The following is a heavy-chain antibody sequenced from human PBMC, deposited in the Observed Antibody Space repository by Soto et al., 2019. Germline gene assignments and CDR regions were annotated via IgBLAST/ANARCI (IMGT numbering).Heavy chain of an antibody. J-gene: IGHJ3*01. CDR2: VIPTVDTT. CDR3: ATLAYFDPVPGYFFGDAFNV. CDR1: GSTFSNNA. D-gene: IGHD2-21*01. Sequence: QEQLVQSGAEIKKPGSSVKVSCSASGSTFSNNAISWVRQAPGQGLEWVGVVIPTVDTTTYAQRFQGRVTLSADKSRNTMDKEKRGLGSVNVAVYYGATLAYFDPVPGYFFGDAFNVWGQGTWVTVSS. V-gene: IGHV1-69*06.